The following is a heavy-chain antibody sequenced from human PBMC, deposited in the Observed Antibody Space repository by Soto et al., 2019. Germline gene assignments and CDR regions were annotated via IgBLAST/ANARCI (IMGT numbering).Heavy chain of an antibody. Sequence: SETLSLTCTVSVGSISSSSYYWGWIRQPPGKGLEWIGSIYYSGSTYYNPSLKSRVTISVDTSKNQFSLKLSSVTAADTAVYYCARQDSSGWYRGYYFDYWGQGTLVTVSS. CDR1: VGSISSSSYY. CDR3: ARQDSSGWYRGYYFDY. CDR2: IYYSGST. D-gene: IGHD6-19*01. J-gene: IGHJ4*02. V-gene: IGHV4-39*01.